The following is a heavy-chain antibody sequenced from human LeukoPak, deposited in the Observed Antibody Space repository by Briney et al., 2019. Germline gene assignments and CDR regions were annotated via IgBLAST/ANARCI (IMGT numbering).Heavy chain of an antibody. CDR3: AREYEIGYCSGGSCYSGY. CDR2: INWNGGST. D-gene: IGHD2-15*01. J-gene: IGHJ4*02. CDR1: GFTFDDYG. V-gene: IGHV3-20*04. Sequence: GGSLRLSCAASGFTFDDYGMSWVRHAPGKGLEWVSGINWNGGSTVYADSVKGRFTISRDNAKNSLYLQMNSLRAEDTALHYCAREYEIGYCSGGSCYSGYWGQGTLVTVSS.